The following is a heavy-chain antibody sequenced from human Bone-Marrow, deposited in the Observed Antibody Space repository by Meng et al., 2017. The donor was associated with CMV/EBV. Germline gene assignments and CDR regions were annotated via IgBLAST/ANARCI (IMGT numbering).Heavy chain of an antibody. CDR1: GFTFSNYG. CDR2: IWYDGSNK. D-gene: IGHD3-3*01. Sequence: GGSLRLSCAASGFTFSNYGMHWVRQAPGKGLEWVAVIWYDGSNKYYTDSVKGRFTISRDNSKNTLYLQMNSLRAEDTAVYYCANNFWSGYYDYWGQGTLVTVSS. CDR3: ANNFWSGYYDY. J-gene: IGHJ4*02. V-gene: IGHV3-33*06.